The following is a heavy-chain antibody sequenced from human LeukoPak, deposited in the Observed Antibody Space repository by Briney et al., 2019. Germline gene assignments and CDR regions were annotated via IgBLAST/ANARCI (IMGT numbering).Heavy chain of an antibody. Sequence: PGRSLRLSCVASGFTFEDYAMHWVRQVPGRGLEWVSGISWNRGFIGYADSVKGRFTISRDNAKKSLYLQMNSLSAEDTAFYYCAKGHIGSGSYYYFDYWGQGTLVTVSS. CDR1: GFTFEDYA. CDR2: ISWNRGFI. J-gene: IGHJ4*02. CDR3: AKGHIGSGSYYYFDY. D-gene: IGHD3-10*01. V-gene: IGHV3-9*01.